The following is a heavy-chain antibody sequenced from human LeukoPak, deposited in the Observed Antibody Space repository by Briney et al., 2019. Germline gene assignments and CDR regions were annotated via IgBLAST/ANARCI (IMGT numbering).Heavy chain of an antibody. D-gene: IGHD2-2*01. Sequence: TSSETLSLTCIVAGYSISSGYLWGWIRQPPGKGLEWIATISHTGNTYYNPSLNSRVTISIDTSKNQFSLRLTSVTAADTAVYYCAKSSLMVPAAIAHRFDPWGPGTLVTVSS. CDR3: AKSSLMVPAAIAHRFDP. CDR1: GYSISSGYL. J-gene: IGHJ5*02. V-gene: IGHV4-38-2*02. CDR2: ISHTGNT.